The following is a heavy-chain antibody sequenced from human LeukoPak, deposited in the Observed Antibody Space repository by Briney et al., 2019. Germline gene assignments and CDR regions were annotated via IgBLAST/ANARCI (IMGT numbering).Heavy chain of an antibody. D-gene: IGHD6-19*01. Sequence: SETLSLTCTVSGGSISSYYWSWIRQPAGKGLEWIGRIYTSGSTNYNPSLKSRVTMSVDTSKNQFSLKLSSVTAADTAVYYCVRDQLGSGWYNWFDPWGQGTLVTVSS. CDR1: GGSISSYY. CDR2: IYTSGST. V-gene: IGHV4-4*07. CDR3: VRDQLGSGWYNWFDP. J-gene: IGHJ5*02.